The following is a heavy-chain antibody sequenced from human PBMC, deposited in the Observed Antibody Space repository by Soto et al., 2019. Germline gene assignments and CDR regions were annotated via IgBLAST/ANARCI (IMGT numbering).Heavy chain of an antibody. J-gene: IGHJ3*02. CDR2: IYYSGNT. V-gene: IGHV4-59*01. CDR3: AKSGGPYCSTTSCPDAHAFDI. D-gene: IGHD2-2*01. CDR1: GGSISRYY. Sequence: SETPSLTCTVSGGSISRYYWSWIRQPPGKGPEWIGYIYYSGNTNYNPSLKSRVTISVDTSMNQFSLKLTSVTAADTAVYYCAKSGGPYCSTTSCPDAHAFDIWGQGTMVTVSS.